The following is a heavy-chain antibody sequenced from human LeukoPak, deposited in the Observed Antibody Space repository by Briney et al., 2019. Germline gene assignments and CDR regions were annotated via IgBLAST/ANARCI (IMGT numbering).Heavy chain of an antibody. CDR3: ARPGDCSGGSCYWLSHAFDI. Sequence: KASETLSLTCTVSGYSISTGYYWDWIRQPPGKGLEWIGTFYHGGSTYYNPSLKSRVTISVDTSKNQFSLKLSSVTAADTAVYYCARPGDCSGGSCYWLSHAFDIWGQGTMVTVSS. D-gene: IGHD2-15*01. J-gene: IGHJ3*02. CDR1: GYSISTGYY. V-gene: IGHV4-38-2*02. CDR2: FYHGGST.